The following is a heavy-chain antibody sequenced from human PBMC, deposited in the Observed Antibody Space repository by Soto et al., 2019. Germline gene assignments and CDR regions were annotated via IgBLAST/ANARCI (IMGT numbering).Heavy chain of an antibody. CDR1: GFTFNSYS. D-gene: IGHD3-10*01. CDR3: ARDLYYYGSGSGYFDY. Sequence: SLRLSCVASGFTFNSYSMNWVRQAPGKGLEWISYISSSSSTIYYTDSVKGRFTISRDNAKNSLYLQMNSLRDEDTAVYYCARDLYYYGSGSGYFDYWGQGTPVTVSS. V-gene: IGHV3-48*02. J-gene: IGHJ4*02. CDR2: ISSSSSTI.